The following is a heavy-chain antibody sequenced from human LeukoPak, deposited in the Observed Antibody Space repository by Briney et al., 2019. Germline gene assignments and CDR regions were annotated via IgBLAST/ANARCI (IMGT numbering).Heavy chain of an antibody. CDR2: IIPIFGTA. J-gene: IGHJ5*02. V-gene: IGHV1-69*13. CDR1: GGTFSIYA. CDR3: ARTWIHKNWFDP. D-gene: IGHD5-12*01. Sequence: SVRVSCTSSGGTFSIYAISWVRQAPGQGLEWMGGIIPIFGTANYAQKFQGRVTITADESTSTAYMELSSLRSEDTAVYYCARTWIHKNWFDPWGQGTLVTVSS.